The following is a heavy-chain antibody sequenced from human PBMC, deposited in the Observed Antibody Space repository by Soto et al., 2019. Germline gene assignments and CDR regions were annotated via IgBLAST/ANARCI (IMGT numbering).Heavy chain of an antibody. D-gene: IGHD2-15*01. CDR3: ARGRRGCSGGSCYSHYYYYYGMDV. CDR2: IIPIFGTA. V-gene: IGHV1-69*12. Sequence: QVQLVQSGAEVKKPGSSVKVSCKASGGTFSSYAISWVRQAPGQGLEWMGGIIPIFGTANYAQKFQGRVTITADESTSTAYMELSSLRSEATAVYYCARGRRGCSGGSCYSHYYYYYGMDVWGQGTTVTVSS. CDR1: GGTFSSYA. J-gene: IGHJ6*02.